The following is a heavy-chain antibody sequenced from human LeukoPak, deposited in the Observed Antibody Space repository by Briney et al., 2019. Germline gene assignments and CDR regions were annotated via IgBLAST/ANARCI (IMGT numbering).Heavy chain of an antibody. Sequence: ASVKVSCKASGYTFTSYGISWVRQAPEQGLEWMGWISGYTSNTNYAQKFRGRVTMTTDTSTTTAYMELRSLRSDDTAVYYCARDHCGADCSPALYYFDFWGQGTLVTVSS. CDR1: GYTFTSYG. J-gene: IGHJ4*02. CDR3: ARDHCGADCSPALYYFDF. CDR2: ISGYTSNT. D-gene: IGHD2-21*02. V-gene: IGHV1-18*01.